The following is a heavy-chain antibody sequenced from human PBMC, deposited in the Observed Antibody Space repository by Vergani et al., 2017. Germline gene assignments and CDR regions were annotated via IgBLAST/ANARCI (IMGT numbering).Heavy chain of an antibody. CDR2: INPSGGST. Sequence: QVQLVQSGAEVKKPGASVKVSCKASGYTFTSYYMHWVRQAPGQGLEWMGIINPSGGSTSYAQKFQGRVTMTRETSTSTVYMELSSLRSEDTAVYYCARVSSRRGPPGYWGQGTLVTVSS. CDR1: GYTFTSYY. V-gene: IGHV1-46*01. D-gene: IGHD2-15*01. J-gene: IGHJ4*02. CDR3: ARVSSRRGPPGY.